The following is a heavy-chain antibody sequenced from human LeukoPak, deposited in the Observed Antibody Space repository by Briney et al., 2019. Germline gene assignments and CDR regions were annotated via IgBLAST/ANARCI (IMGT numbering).Heavy chain of an antibody. CDR3: ARGDFDFWSGYYEDYGMDV. CDR1: GYTFTGYY. J-gene: IGHJ6*02. CDR2: INPNSGGT. V-gene: IGHV1-2*02. Sequence: ASVKVSCKASGYTFTGYYMHWVRQAPGQGLEWMGWINPNSGGTNYAQKFQGRVTMTRDTSISTAYMELSRLRSDDTAEYYCARGDFDFWSGYYEDYGMDVWGQGTTVTVSS. D-gene: IGHD3-3*01.